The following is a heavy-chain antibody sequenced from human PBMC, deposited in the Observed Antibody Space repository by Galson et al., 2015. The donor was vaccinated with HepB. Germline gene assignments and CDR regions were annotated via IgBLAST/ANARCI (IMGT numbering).Heavy chain of an antibody. CDR3: ARDPREWELLRNYFDS. CDR2: ISSDGNNK. CDR1: GFTFTNYA. J-gene: IGHJ4*02. D-gene: IGHD1-26*01. V-gene: IGHV3-30-3*01. Sequence: SLRLSCAASGFTFTNYAFHWVRQAPGKGLEWVAVISSDGNNKFYADSVKGRFTISRDNSKNTLYLQMSSLRAEDTAVYYCARDPREWELLRNYFDSWGQGTLVTVSS.